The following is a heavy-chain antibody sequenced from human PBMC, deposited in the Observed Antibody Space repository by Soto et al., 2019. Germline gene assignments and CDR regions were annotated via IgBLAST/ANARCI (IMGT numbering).Heavy chain of an antibody. J-gene: IGHJ4*02. CDR2: IYYSGST. CDR1: GGSISSYY. D-gene: IGHD6-6*01. CDR3: ASNAEYSSSSGFDY. Sequence: TLSLTCTVSGGSISSYYWSWIRQPPGKGLEWIGYIYYSGSTNYNPSLKSRVTISVDTSKNQFSLKLSSVTAADTAVYYCASNAEYSSSSGFDYWGQGTLVTVSS. V-gene: IGHV4-59*01.